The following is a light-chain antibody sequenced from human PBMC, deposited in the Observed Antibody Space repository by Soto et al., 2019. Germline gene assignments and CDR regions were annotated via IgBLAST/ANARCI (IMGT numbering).Light chain of an antibody. Sequence: VVLRQSKDTLSWSPGERATLSCSSSQSVSSSYLAWYQQKPGQAPRLLIYGASSRATGIPDRFSGSGSGTDFTLTISRLEPEDFAVYYCQQYGSSPPVTFGPGTKVDIK. CDR2: GAS. CDR1: QSVSSSY. V-gene: IGKV3-20*01. J-gene: IGKJ3*01. CDR3: QQYGSSPPVT.